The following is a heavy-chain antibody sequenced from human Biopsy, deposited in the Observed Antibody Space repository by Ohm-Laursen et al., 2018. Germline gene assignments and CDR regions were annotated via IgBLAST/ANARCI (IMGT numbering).Heavy chain of an antibody. CDR1: GYTFTSYD. D-gene: IGHD1-7*01. Sequence: ASVKVSCKASGYTFTSYDITWVRQASGQGPEWIGWLNPVSGNSNFGQKFRGRVTVTSDTSISTAYMELSDLTSDDTATYYCGRAVRNQLLTDPWGQGTLVTVTS. V-gene: IGHV1-8*01. J-gene: IGHJ5*02. CDR3: GRAVRNQLLTDP. CDR2: LNPVSGNS.